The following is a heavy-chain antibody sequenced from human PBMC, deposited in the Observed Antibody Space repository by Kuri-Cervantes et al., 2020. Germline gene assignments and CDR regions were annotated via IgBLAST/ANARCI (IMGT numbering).Heavy chain of an antibody. CDR3: AKGQIYGSGMNWFDP. J-gene: IGHJ5*02. D-gene: IGHD3-10*01. Sequence: GESLKISCAASGFTFSSYAMSWVRQAPGKGLEWVSAISGSGGSTYYADSVKGRFTISRDNPKNTLYLQMNSLRAEDTAVYYCAKGQIYGSGMNWFDPWGQGTLVTVSS. CDR1: GFTFSSYA. V-gene: IGHV3-23*01. CDR2: ISGSGGST.